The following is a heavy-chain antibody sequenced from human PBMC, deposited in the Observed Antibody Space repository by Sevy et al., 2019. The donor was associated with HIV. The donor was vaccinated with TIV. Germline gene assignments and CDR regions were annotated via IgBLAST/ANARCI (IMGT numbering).Heavy chain of an antibody. V-gene: IGHV3-64*02. CDR2: ISSDGGRT. CDR1: GFSFSNYA. J-gene: IGHJ6*02. Sequence: GGSLRLSCAASGFSFSNYAIHWVSQAPGMRLQCVSGISSDGGRTYYEDSVKGRFTISRDNSKNTLYLQMGSLRLEDIAVYYCVRGIPAPGKAYYYYGMDVWGQGTTVTVSS. CDR3: VRGIPAPGKAYYYYGMDV. D-gene: IGHD6-13*01.